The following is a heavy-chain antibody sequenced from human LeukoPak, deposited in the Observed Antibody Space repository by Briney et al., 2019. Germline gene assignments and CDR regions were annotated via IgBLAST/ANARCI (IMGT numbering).Heavy chain of an antibody. V-gene: IGHV4-34*01. CDR2: INHSGST. CDR1: GGSISSYY. CDR3: ARGISSSWYYGY. J-gene: IGHJ4*02. Sequence: SETLSLTCTVSGGSISSYYWSWIRQPPGKGLEWIGEINHSGSTNYNPSLKSRVTISVDTSKNQFSLKLSSVTAADTAVYYCARGISSSWYYGYWGQGTLVTVSS. D-gene: IGHD6-13*01.